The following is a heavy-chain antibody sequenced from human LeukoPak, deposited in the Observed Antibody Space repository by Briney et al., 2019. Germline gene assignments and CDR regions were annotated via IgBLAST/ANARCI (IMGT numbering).Heavy chain of an antibody. CDR3: ARGARYCSSTSCYTDY. D-gene: IGHD2-2*02. CDR1: GYTFTSYG. CDR2: ISAYNGNT. Sequence: ASVKVSCKASGYTFTSYGISWVRQAPGQGLEWMGWISAYNGNTNYAQKLQGRVTMTTDTSTSTAYMELRSLRSDDTAVYYCARGARYCSSTSCYTDYWGQGTLVTVSS. J-gene: IGHJ4*02. V-gene: IGHV1-18*01.